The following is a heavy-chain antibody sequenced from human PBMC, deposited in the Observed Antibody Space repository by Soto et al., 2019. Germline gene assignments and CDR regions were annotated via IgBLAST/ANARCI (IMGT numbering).Heavy chain of an antibody. CDR2: ISFRGRED. V-gene: IGHV3-30*04. D-gene: IGHD2-2*01. CDR1: GFSFSGYA. CDR3: ARAYCSPASCYHHGGPQYISYYGLDV. J-gene: IGHJ6*02. Sequence: GGALRLSCAASGFSFSGYAFHWGRQAPGKVLEWVSLISFRGREDSYADSVKGRFTVSRDNSLNTIFLHMNNLGPEDTATYFCARAYCSPASCYHHGGPQYISYYGLDVWGQGXTVTVYS.